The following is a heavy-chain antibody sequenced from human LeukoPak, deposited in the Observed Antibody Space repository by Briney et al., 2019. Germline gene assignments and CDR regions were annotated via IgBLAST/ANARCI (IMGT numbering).Heavy chain of an antibody. D-gene: IGHD5-18*01. V-gene: IGHV3-74*01. CDR1: GFTFSSYW. J-gene: IGHJ6*03. Sequence: GGSLRLSCAASGFTFSSYWMHWVRQAPGKGLVWVSRINSDGSSTSYADSVKGRFTISRDNAKNTLYLQMNSLRAEDTAVYYCARVRGYSYYGGYYYYMDVWAKGTTVTVSS. CDR3: ARVRGYSYYGGYYYYMDV. CDR2: INSDGSST.